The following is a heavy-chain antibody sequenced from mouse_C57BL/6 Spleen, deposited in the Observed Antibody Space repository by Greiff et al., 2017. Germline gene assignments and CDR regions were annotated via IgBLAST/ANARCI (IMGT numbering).Heavy chain of an antibody. CDR1: GYTFTSYW. V-gene: IGHV1-53*01. CDR2: INPSNGGT. CDR3: ARNPDYDGSSYDAMDY. Sequence: QVQLQQSGTELVKPGASVKLSCKASGYTFTSYWMHWVKQRPGQGLEWIGNINPSNGGTNYNEKFKSKATLTVDKSSSTAYMQLSSLTSEDSAVYYCARNPDYDGSSYDAMDYWGQGTSGTVSS. J-gene: IGHJ4*01. D-gene: IGHD1-1*01.